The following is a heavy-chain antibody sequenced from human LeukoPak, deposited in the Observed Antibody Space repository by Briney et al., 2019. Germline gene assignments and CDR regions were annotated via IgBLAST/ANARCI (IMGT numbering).Heavy chain of an antibody. CDR1: GFTFSSYA. CDR2: ISYDGSNK. CDR3: ARASSTSL. Sequence: GGSLRLSCAASGFTFSSYAMHWVRQAPGKGLEWVAVISYDGSNKYYADSVKGRFTISRDNSKNTLYLQMNSLRAEDTAVYYCARASSTSLWGQGTLVTVSS. D-gene: IGHD2-2*01. J-gene: IGHJ4*02. V-gene: IGHV3-30-3*01.